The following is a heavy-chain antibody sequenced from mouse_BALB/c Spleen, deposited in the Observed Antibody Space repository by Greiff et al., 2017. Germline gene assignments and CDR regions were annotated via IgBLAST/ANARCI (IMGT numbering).Heavy chain of an antibody. V-gene: IGHV14-3*02. CDR3: AKNVGGY. Sequence: VQLKESGAELVKPGASVKLSCTASGFNIKDTYMHWVKQRPEQGLEWIGRIDPANGNTKYDPKFQGKATITADTSSNTAYLQLSSLTSEDTAVYYCAKNVGGYWGQGTTLTVSS. CDR2: IDPANGNT. J-gene: IGHJ2*01. CDR1: GFNIKDTY.